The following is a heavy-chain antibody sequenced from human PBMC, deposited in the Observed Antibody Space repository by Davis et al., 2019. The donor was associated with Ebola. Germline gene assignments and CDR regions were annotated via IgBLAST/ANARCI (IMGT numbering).Heavy chain of an antibody. Sequence: PGGSLRLSCPASGFTFGDYAMSWVRQAPGKGLEWVGFIRSKAYGGTTEYAASVKGRFTISRDDSKSIAYLQMDSLKTEDTAVYYCSRDYGGAGDYWSQGTLVTVSS. CDR3: SRDYGGAGDY. J-gene: IGHJ4*02. CDR1: GFTFGDYA. D-gene: IGHD4-23*01. CDR2: IRSKAYGGTT. V-gene: IGHV3-49*04.